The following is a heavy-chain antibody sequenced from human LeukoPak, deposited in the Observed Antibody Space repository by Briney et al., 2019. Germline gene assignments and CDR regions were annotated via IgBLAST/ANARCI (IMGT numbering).Heavy chain of an antibody. D-gene: IGHD3-3*01. J-gene: IGHJ4*02. CDR2: IRYDGSNK. Sequence: GGSLRLSCAASGFTFSSYGMHWVRQAPGKGLEWVAFIRYDGSNKYYADSVKGRFTISRDNSKNTLYLQMNSLRAEDTAVYYCAREGEEITIFGVVLDYFDYWGQGTLVTVSS. V-gene: IGHV3-30*02. CDR3: AREGEEITIFGVVLDYFDY. CDR1: GFTFSSYG.